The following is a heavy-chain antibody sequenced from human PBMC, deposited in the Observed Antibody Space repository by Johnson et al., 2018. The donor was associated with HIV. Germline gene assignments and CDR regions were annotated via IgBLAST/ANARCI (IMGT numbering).Heavy chain of an antibody. D-gene: IGHD5-18*01. J-gene: IGHJ3*02. Sequence: QVQLVESGGGVVQPGRSLRLSCVASGFSFSSFALHWVRPAPGKGLEWVAVLSYDGSTKYYADSLKGRFTISRNNSKNTLYLQMNSLRAEDTAVDYCTRLPSGYSRDAFDIWGQGTMVTVSS. CDR3: TRLPSGYSRDAFDI. CDR2: LSYDGSTK. V-gene: IGHV3-30*04. CDR1: GFSFSSFA.